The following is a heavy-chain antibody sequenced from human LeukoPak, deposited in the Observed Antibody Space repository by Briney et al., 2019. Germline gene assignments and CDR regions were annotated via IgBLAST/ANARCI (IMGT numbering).Heavy chain of an antibody. Sequence: GGSLRLSCAPSGFTFSSYAMTWVRQAPGKGLEWVSTISGSDGSTYYADSVKGRFTISRDNSKNTLYLQIDSPRAEDTGVYYCAKEALLSYGDYTYIDYWGQGTLVTVSS. CDR1: GFTFSSYA. D-gene: IGHD4-17*01. V-gene: IGHV3-23*01. CDR2: ISGSDGST. J-gene: IGHJ4*02. CDR3: AKEALLSYGDYTYIDY.